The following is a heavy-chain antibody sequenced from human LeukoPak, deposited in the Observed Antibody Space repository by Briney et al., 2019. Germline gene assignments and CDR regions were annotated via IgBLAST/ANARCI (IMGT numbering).Heavy chain of an antibody. V-gene: IGHV3-21*01. CDR1: GFTFSDYG. CDR3: ARVGGYYYDSSGYYFDY. J-gene: IGHJ4*02. D-gene: IGHD3-22*01. CDR2: ISGSAFST. Sequence: GGSLRLSCAASGFTFSDYGMTWVRQAPGKGLGWVSGISGSAFSTYYADSVKGRFTISRDNAKNSLYLQMNSLRAEDTAVYYCARVGGYYYDSSGYYFDYWGQGTLVTVSS.